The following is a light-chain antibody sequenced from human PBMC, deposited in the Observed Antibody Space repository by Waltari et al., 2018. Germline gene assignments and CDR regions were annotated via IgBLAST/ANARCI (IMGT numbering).Light chain of an antibody. CDR1: QTIDNY. V-gene: IGKV1-5*01. CDR2: DAS. CDR3: QQGYRIPLA. J-gene: IGKJ3*01. Sequence: DIQMTQSPSTLSASVGDRVTITCRASQTIDNYLAWYQQKPGEAPKVMIYDASTLETGVPSRFSGSGFGTDFSLTISSLQPDDFATYYCQQGYRIPLAFGPGAKVEMK.